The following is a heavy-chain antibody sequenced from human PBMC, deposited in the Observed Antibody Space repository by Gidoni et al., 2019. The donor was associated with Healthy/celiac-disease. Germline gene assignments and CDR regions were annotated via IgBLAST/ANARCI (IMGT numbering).Heavy chain of an antibody. J-gene: IGHJ4*02. CDR2: ISYDGSNK. D-gene: IGHD4-17*01. Sequence: QVQLVASGGGVVQPGRSLRLSCAASGFTFSSYGMHWVRQAPGKGLEWVAVISYDGSNKYYADSVKGRFTISRDNSKNTLYLQMNSLRAEDTAVYYCAKGGRMTTVTTFGYWGQGTLVTVSS. CDR1: GFTFSSYG. CDR3: AKGGRMTTVTTFGY. V-gene: IGHV3-30*18.